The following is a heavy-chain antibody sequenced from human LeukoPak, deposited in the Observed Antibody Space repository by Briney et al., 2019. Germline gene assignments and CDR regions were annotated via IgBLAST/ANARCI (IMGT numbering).Heavy chain of an antibody. J-gene: IGHJ4*02. CDR3: ARMSGIAVAAIWISYFDY. CDR2: IKQDGSEK. CDR1: GFTFGAYY. D-gene: IGHD6-19*01. Sequence: GGSLRLSCAASGFTFGAYYMTWVRQAPGEGLEWVANIKQDGSEKYYVDSVKGRFTISRDSANNSLYLQMNSLRAEDTAVYYCARMSGIAVAAIWISYFDYWGQGTLVTVSS. V-gene: IGHV3-7*03.